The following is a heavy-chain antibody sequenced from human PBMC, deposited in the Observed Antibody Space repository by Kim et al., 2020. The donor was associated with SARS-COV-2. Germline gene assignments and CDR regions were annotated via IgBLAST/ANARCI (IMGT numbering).Heavy chain of an antibody. V-gene: IGHV4-30-2*04. D-gene: IGHD1-26*01. Sequence: KSRVTISVDTSKNQFSLKLSSVTAADTAVYYCARWGLGPTKYSGSYLFDPWGQGTLVTVSS. J-gene: IGHJ5*02. CDR3: ARWGLGPTKYSGSYLFDP.